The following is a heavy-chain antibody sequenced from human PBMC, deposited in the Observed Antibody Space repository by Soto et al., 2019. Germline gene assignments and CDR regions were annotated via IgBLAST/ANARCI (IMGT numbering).Heavy chain of an antibody. CDR3: ESVAAKYSYYGMDV. Sequence: QVQLVQSGAEVKKPGSSVKVSFKASGGTFSSYAINWVRQAPGQGLEWMGGIIPIFGTADYAQKFQGRVTITADESTTTAYMQLSSLRSEDTAVYYWESVAAKYSYYGMDVWGQGTTVTVSS. V-gene: IGHV1-69*12. D-gene: IGHD1-26*01. CDR1: GGTFSSYA. CDR2: IIPIFGTA. J-gene: IGHJ6*02.